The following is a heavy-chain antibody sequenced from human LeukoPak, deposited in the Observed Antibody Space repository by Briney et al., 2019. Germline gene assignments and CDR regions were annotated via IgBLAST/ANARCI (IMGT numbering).Heavy chain of an antibody. J-gene: IGHJ3*02. CDR1: GYTFTSYD. Sequence: ASVKVSCKASGYTFTSYDINWVRQATGQGLEWTGWMNPNSGNTGYAQKFQGRVTITRNTSISTAYMELSSLRSEDTAVYYCARDLPYRGRAFDIWGQGTMVTVSS. V-gene: IGHV1-8*03. CDR3: ARDLPYRGRAFDI. CDR2: MNPNSGNT.